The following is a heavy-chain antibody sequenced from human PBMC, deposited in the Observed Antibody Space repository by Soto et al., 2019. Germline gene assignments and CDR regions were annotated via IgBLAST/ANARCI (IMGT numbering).Heavy chain of an antibody. Sequence: EVQLLESGGGLVQPGGSLRLSCAASGFSFSSYAMSWVRQAPGKGLEWVSGISASGGSTYYADSVKGRFTISRDNSKNTVYLQMNSLRGEDTAVYYCAKSVGHFWSGHPSDNWGQGTLVTVSS. CDR1: GFSFSSYA. V-gene: IGHV3-23*01. J-gene: IGHJ4*02. CDR3: AKSVGHFWSGHPSDN. D-gene: IGHD3-3*02. CDR2: ISASGGST.